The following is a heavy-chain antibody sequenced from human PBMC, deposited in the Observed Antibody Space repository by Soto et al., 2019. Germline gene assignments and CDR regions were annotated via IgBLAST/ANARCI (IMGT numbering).Heavy chain of an antibody. Sequence: QVQLQESGPGLVKPSETLSLTCTVSGGSISSYYWSWIRQPPGKGLEWIGYIYYSGSTNYNPSPKRRVTISVDTSKNQFSLKLSSVTAADTAVYYCARGQRSDYYYCYYRDVWGKGTTVTVSS. J-gene: IGHJ6*03. CDR3: ARGQRSDYYYCYYRDV. CDR1: GGSISSYY. D-gene: IGHD1-1*01. CDR2: IYYSGST. V-gene: IGHV4-59*01.